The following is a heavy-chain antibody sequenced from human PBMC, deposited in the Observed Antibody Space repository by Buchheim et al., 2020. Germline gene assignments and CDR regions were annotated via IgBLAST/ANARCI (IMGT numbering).Heavy chain of an antibody. D-gene: IGHD1-26*01. CDR2: ISGSGGST. CDR3: AKDPRASSGSYFYYYFDH. Sequence: EVQLLESGGGLVQPGGSLRLSCAASGFTFSSYAMSWVRQAPGKGLEWVSAISGSGGSTYYADSVKGRFTISRDNSKNTLCLQMNSLRAEDTAVFYCAKDPRASSGSYFYYYFDHWGQGTL. V-gene: IGHV3-23*01. CDR1: GFTFSSYA. J-gene: IGHJ4*02.